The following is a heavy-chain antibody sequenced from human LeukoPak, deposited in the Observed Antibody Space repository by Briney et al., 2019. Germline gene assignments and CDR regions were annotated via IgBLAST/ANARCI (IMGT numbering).Heavy chain of an antibody. CDR2: IWYDGTSK. CDR1: GFSLSAYG. J-gene: IGHJ4*02. CDR3: ARSQSSSLIDY. D-gene: IGHD6-13*01. V-gene: IGHV3-33*01. Sequence: GRSLRRSCAASGFSLSAYGVHWVRQAPGKGLEWVAVIWYDGTSKDYADSVKGRFTFSRDNSKNTLYLQMNSLTVEDTAVYYCARSQSSSLIDYWGQGTLVTVSS.